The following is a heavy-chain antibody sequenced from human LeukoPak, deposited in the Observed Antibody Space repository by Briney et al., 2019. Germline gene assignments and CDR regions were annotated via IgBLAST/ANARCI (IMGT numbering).Heavy chain of an antibody. Sequence: PSETLSFTCTVSGGSISSYYWSWIRQPPGKGLEWIGYIYYSGSTNYNPSLKSRVTISVDTSKNQFSLKLSSVTAADTAVYYCARRDGYFDYWGQGTLVTVSS. CDR2: IYYSGST. CDR1: GGSISSYY. CDR3: ARRDGYFDY. J-gene: IGHJ4*02. D-gene: IGHD5-24*01. V-gene: IGHV4-59*01.